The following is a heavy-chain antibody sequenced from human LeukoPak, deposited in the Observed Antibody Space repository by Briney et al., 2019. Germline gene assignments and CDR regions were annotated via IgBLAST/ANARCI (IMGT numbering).Heavy chain of an antibody. D-gene: IGHD1-26*01. Sequence: SETLSLTCTVSGGSISSYYWSWIRQPPGKGLEWIGSVYYNGPTYYNPSLVSRVTISRDTSRNQFSLKLSSVTAADTAVYYCTRVAEGGTGGRLFDYWGQGTSVIVSS. V-gene: IGHV4-59*12. CDR1: GGSISSYY. CDR2: VYYNGPT. CDR3: TRVAEGGTGGRLFDY. J-gene: IGHJ4*02.